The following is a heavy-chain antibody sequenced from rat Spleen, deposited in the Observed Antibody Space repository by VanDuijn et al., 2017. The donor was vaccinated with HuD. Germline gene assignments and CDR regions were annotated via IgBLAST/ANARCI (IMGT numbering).Heavy chain of an antibody. J-gene: IGHJ2*01. CDR3: ARGDYSRPRVGY. CDR2: IWGDGST. CDR1: GFSLSNYG. D-gene: IGHD1-2*01. V-gene: IGHV2-13*01. Sequence: QVQLKESGPGLVKPSLTLSLTCTVSGFSLSNYGVIWVRQPPGKGLEWMGVIWGDGSTKYSSVLKSRLSISRDTTKSQVFLKMNSLQTEDTANYYCARGDYSRPRVGYWGQGVMVTVSS.